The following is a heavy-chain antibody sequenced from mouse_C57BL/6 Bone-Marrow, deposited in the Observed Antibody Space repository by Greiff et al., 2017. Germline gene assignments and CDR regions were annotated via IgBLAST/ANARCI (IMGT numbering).Heavy chain of an antibody. V-gene: IGHV1-82*01. D-gene: IGHD3-2*02. CDR2: IYPGDGDT. Sequence: VQLQQSGPELVKPGASVKISCKASGYAFSSSWMNWVKQRPGKGLEWIGRIYPGDGDTNYNGKFKGKATLTADKSSSTAYMQLSSLTSEDSAVYFCARRGSGLYYFDYWGQGTTLTVSS. J-gene: IGHJ2*01. CDR1: GYAFSSSW. CDR3: ARRGSGLYYFDY.